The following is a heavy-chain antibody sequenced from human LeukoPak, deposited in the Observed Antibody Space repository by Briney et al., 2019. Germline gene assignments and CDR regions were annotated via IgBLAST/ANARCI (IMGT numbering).Heavy chain of an antibody. CDR2: INHSGST. D-gene: IGHD5-18*01. CDR1: GGSFSGYY. CDR3: ATSIQLWLAFDY. J-gene: IGHJ4*02. V-gene: IGHV4-34*01. Sequence: SETLSLTCAVYGGSFSGYYWSWIRQPPGKGLEWIGEINHSGSTNYNPSLKSRVTISVDTSKNQFSLKLSSVTAADTAVYYCATSIQLWLAFDYWGQGTLVTVSS.